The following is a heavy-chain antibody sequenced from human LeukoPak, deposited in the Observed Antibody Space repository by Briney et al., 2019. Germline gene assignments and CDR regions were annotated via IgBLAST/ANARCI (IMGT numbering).Heavy chain of an antibody. CDR2: IYSGGST. V-gene: IGHV3-53*01. J-gene: IGHJ4*02. CDR1: GFTVSSSD. Sequence: GGSLRLSCAASGFTVSSSDMTWVRQAPGKGLEWVSVIYSGGSTYYADSVKGRFTISRDNSKNTLYLHMNSLRAEDTAVYYCARDMTDWGQGTLVTVSS. CDR3: ARDMTD.